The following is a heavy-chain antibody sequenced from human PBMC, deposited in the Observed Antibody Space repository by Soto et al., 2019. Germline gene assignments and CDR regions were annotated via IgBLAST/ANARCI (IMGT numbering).Heavy chain of an antibody. CDR2: ISYHGNNK. CDR3: VKGDLDTAVVNSPDAFDV. D-gene: IGHD5-18*01. CDR1: GFMFNDYG. Sequence: GGSLRLSCEASGFMFNDYGMHWVRQAPGKGLDWVAVISYHGNNKYYAQSVKGRFTISRDNSKNTLFLHMDSLRPEDTAVYHCVKGDLDTAVVNSPDAFDVWGPGTMVTVSS. J-gene: IGHJ3*01. V-gene: IGHV3-30*18.